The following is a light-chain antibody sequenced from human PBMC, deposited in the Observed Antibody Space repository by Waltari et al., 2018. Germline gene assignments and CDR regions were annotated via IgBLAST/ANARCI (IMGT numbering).Light chain of an antibody. V-gene: IGLV2-14*03. CDR1: SSDVGGDDS. CDR3: CSQSSYNGVI. J-gene: IGLJ2*01. Sequence: QSALSQPASVSGSPGQSITISCTGSSSDVGGDDSVSWYQDHPGQAPKVIIYDVNNRPSGLSDRFSCSKSGNTASLTISGLQAEDEANYYCCSQSSYNGVIFGGGTKLTVL. CDR2: DVN.